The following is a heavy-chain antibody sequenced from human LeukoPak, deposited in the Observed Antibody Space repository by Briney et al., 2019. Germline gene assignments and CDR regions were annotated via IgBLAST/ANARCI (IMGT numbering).Heavy chain of an antibody. CDR1: RFTFRSYA. CDR2: ISGSGGST. V-gene: IGHV3-23*01. D-gene: IGHD6-13*01. Sequence: PGGSLRLSCAASRFTFRSYAMSWVRQAPGKGLEWVSAISGSGGSTYYADSVKGRFTISRDNSKNTLYLQMNSLRAEDTAVYYCAIERFGQQLPGWFDPWGQGTLVTVSS. J-gene: IGHJ5*02. CDR3: AIERFGQQLPGWFDP.